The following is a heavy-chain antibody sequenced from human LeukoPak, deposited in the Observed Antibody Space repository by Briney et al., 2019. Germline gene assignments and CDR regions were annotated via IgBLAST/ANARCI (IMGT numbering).Heavy chain of an antibody. V-gene: IGHV3-11*01. CDR3: ARGIGDTTCQDY. J-gene: IGHJ4*02. D-gene: IGHD1-26*01. CDR1: GFTLSDYH. Sequence: GGSLRLSCAASGFTLSDYHMTWIRQTPEKGLEWVSYMSSSGDTRYYADSVKGRFTDSRDNAKNSLYLQMNSLRAEDTAVYYCARGIGDTTCQDYWGQGTLVTVSS. CDR2: MSSSGDTR.